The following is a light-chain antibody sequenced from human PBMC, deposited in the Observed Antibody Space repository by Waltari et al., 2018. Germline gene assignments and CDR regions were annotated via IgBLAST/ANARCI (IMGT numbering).Light chain of an antibody. CDR1: QNIRKY. CDR2: SAS. V-gene: IGKV1-39*01. Sequence: DIQLTQSPSSLSASVGDRVTITCRASQNIRKYLNWYQHKPGKAPNLLIYSASTLQSGVPSRFSGSGSGADFTLTISGLQPEDLATYYCQQSYSTLITFGQGTRLEIK. CDR3: QQSYSTLIT. J-gene: IGKJ5*01.